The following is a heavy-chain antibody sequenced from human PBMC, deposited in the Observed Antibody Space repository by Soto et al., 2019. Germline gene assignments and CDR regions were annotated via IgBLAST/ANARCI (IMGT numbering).Heavy chain of an antibody. CDR1: GYTFTGYY. V-gene: IGHV1-2*02. CDR2: INPNSGGT. CDR3: AREFRYYYDSSGYYPLDY. J-gene: IGHJ4*02. D-gene: IGHD3-22*01. Sequence: ASVKVSCKASGYTFTGYYMHWLRQAPGQGLEWMGWINPNSGGTNYAQKFQGRVTMTRDTSISTAYMELSRLRSDDTAVYYCAREFRYYYDSSGYYPLDYWGQGTLVTVSS.